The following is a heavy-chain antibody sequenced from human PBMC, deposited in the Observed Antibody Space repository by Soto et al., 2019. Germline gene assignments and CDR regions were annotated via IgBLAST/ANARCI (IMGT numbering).Heavy chain of an antibody. V-gene: IGHV4-34*01. Sequence: SETLSLTCAVYGGSFSGYYWSWIRQPPGKGLEWIGEINHSGSTNYNPSLKSRVTISVDTSKNQFSLKLSSVTAADTAVYYCASRGVSSSWGYYYYGMDVWGQGTTVT. CDR2: INHSGST. CDR3: ASRGVSSSWGYYYYGMDV. CDR1: GGSFSGYY. D-gene: IGHD6-13*01. J-gene: IGHJ6*02.